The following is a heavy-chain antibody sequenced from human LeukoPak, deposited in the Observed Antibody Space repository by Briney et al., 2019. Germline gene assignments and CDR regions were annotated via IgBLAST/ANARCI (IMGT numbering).Heavy chain of an antibody. CDR1: GFPFSDYF. J-gene: IGHJ4*02. D-gene: IGHD1-26*01. CDR3: ARGAMGGSYYIY. Sequence: GGSLRLSCAASGFPFSDYFMNWIRQAPGKGLEWVSYISGNGSIVYYADSVRGRFTISRDNAKRSLYLEMNSLRAEDTAMYYCARGAMGGSYYIYWGQGTLVTVSS. CDR2: ISGNGSIV. V-gene: IGHV3-11*01.